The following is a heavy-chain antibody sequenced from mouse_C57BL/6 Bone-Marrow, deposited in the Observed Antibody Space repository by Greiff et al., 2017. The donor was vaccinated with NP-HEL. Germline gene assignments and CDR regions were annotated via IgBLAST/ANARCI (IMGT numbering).Heavy chain of an antibody. D-gene: IGHD1-1*01. J-gene: IGHJ1*03. CDR2: IDPENGDT. Sequence: EVKLQESGAELVRPGASVKLSCTASGFNIKDDYMHWVKQRPEQGLEWIGWIDPENGDTEYASKFQGKATITADTASNTAYLQLSSLTSEDTAVYYCTTTATVVAKEPYWYFDVWGTGTTVTVSS. CDR1: GFNIKDDY. V-gene: IGHV14-4*01. CDR3: TTTATVVAKEPYWYFDV.